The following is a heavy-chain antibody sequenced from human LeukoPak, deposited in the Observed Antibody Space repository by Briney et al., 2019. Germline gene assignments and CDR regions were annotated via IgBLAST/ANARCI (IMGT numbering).Heavy chain of an antibody. CDR2: INPNSGGT. CDR3: ARGVSGSYSFDY. D-gene: IGHD1-26*01. V-gene: IGHV1-2*02. Sequence: ASVKVSCKASGRTFTGYYMHWARQAPGQGLEWMGWINPNSGGTNYARKFQGRVTMTRDTSISTAYMDLSRLRSDDTAVYYCARGVSGSYSFDYWGQGTLVTVSS. CDR1: GRTFTGYY. J-gene: IGHJ4*02.